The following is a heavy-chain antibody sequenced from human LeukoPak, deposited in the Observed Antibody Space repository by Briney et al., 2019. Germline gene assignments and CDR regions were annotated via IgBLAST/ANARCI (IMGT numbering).Heavy chain of an antibody. Sequence: GGSLRLSCAASGFTFSSYAMYWVRQAPGKGLECVSTISGSGGSTYYADSVKGRFTISRDKSNNTLYLQMNSLGAEDTAVYYCAKNVSPFDYWGQGTLVTVSS. D-gene: IGHD3-10*02. CDR3: AKNVSPFDY. CDR1: GFTFSSYA. J-gene: IGHJ4*02. CDR2: ISGSGGST. V-gene: IGHV3-23*01.